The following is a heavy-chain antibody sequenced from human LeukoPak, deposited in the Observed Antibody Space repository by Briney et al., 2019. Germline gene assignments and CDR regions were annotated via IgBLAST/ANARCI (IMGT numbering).Heavy chain of an antibody. V-gene: IGHV3-21*01. CDR1: GFTFSSYS. CDR3: ARGEFGDYYYFYMDV. D-gene: IGHD2/OR15-2a*01. Sequence: PGGSLRLSCAASGFTFSSYSMNWVRQAPGKGLEWVSSITSSNNYIYYGDSVKGRFTISRDDAKNSLFLQMNSLRAEDTATYYCARGEFGDYYYFYMDVWGKGTTVTVSS. CDR2: ITSSNNYI. J-gene: IGHJ6*03.